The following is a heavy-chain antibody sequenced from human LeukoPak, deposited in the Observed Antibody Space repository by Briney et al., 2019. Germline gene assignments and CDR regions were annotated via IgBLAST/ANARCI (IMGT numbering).Heavy chain of an antibody. CDR3: ARSGGWYWNFDY. D-gene: IGHD6-19*01. J-gene: IGHJ4*02. CDR2: IYYSGST. V-gene: IGHV4-59*01. Sequence: SETLSLTCTVSGGSISSYYWSWIRQPPGKGLEWIGYIYYSGSTNYNPSLKSRVTISVDTSKNQFSLKLSSVTAADTALYYCARSGGWYWNFDYWGQGTLVSVSS. CDR1: GGSISSYY.